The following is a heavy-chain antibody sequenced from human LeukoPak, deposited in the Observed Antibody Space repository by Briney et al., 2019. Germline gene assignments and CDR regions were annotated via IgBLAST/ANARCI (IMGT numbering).Heavy chain of an antibody. CDR2: INSVAGT. J-gene: IGHJ4*02. Sequence: GGSLRLSCAASGFTISGFYMTWVRQAPGKGVERVSVINSVAGTYYADSVRGRFTISRDNSKNTLSLQMNSLRAEDTAVYYCAREIYDSYDYWGQGTLVTVSS. CDR3: AREIYDSYDY. CDR1: GFTISGFY. V-gene: IGHV3-66*01. D-gene: IGHD3-10*01.